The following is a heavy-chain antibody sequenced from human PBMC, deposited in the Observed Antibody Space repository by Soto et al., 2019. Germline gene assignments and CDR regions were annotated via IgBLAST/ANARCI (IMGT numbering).Heavy chain of an antibody. CDR1: GFTFDTYA. Sequence: GGCLRLSCAAAGFTFDTYALNWVRQAPGKGLEWVSALGSSGSTYYADSVKGRFTISRDTPKKTLYLQMNSLRVEDTAKYYCAKGFRSLEWFSLAPFDYWGQGXLVTVSS. J-gene: IGHJ4*02. CDR3: AKGFRSLEWFSLAPFDY. CDR2: LGSSGST. D-gene: IGHD3-3*01. V-gene: IGHV3-23*01.